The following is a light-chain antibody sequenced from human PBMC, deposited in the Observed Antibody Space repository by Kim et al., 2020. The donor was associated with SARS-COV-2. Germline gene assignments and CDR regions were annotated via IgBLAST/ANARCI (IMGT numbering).Light chain of an antibody. CDR3: QQYNNWPPYT. V-gene: IGKV3-15*01. J-gene: IGKJ2*01. Sequence: DIVMTQSPATLSVSPGERATLSCRASQSVGSNLVWYQQKPGQAPRLLIHGASTRATGIPARFSGSGSGTEFTLTISSLQSEDFAVYYCQQYNNWPPYTFGQGTKLEI. CDR1: QSVGSN. CDR2: GAS.